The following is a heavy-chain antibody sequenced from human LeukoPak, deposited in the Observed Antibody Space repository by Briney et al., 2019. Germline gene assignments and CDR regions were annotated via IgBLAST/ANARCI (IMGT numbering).Heavy chain of an antibody. CDR3: ARRGYSEFDY. Sequence: SETLSLTCTVSGGSISSSSYYWGWIRQPPGEGLEWIGSIYYSGSTYYNPSLKSRVTISVDTSKNQFSLKLSSVTAADTAVYYCARRGYSEFDYWGQGTLVTVSS. V-gene: IGHV4-39*01. CDR2: IYYSGST. D-gene: IGHD6-25*01. J-gene: IGHJ4*02. CDR1: GGSISSSSYY.